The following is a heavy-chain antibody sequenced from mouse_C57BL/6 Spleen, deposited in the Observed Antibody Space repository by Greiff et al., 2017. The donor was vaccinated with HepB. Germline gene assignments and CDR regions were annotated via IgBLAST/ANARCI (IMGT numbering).Heavy chain of an antibody. CDR1: GYAFTNYL. CDR2: INPGSGGT. Sequence: QVQLQQSGAELVRPGTSVKVSCKASGYAFTNYLIEWVKQRPGQGLEWIGVINPGSGGTNYNEKFKGKATLTVDKSSSTAYMQLSSLTSEDSAVYYCARRDGSSPFDYWGQGTTLTVSS. J-gene: IGHJ2*01. D-gene: IGHD1-1*01. V-gene: IGHV1-54*01. CDR3: ARRDGSSPFDY.